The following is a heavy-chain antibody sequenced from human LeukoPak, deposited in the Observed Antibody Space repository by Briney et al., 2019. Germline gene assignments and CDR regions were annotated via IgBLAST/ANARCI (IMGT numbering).Heavy chain of an antibody. Sequence: AASVKVSCKASGYTFTSYGISWVRQAPGQGLEWMGWISAYNGNTNYAQKLQGRVTMTTDTSTSTAYMELRSLRSDDTAVYYCARGRITIFGVVTAHFDCWGQGTLVTVSS. CDR1: GYTFTSYG. D-gene: IGHD3-3*01. V-gene: IGHV1-18*04. J-gene: IGHJ4*02. CDR3: ARGRITIFGVVTAHFDC. CDR2: ISAYNGNT.